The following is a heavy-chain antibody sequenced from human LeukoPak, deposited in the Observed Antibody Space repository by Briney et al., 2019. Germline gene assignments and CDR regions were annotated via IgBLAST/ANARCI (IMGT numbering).Heavy chain of an antibody. CDR2: IYPGGSDT. V-gene: IGHV5-51*01. CDR1: GYSFTSYW. J-gene: IGHJ6*03. Sequence: GESLKISCKGSGYSFTSYWIGWVRQMPGKGLEWMGIIYPGGSDTRYSPSFQGQVTISADKSISTAYLQWSSLKASDTAMYYCARNYRSPYYYYYYYMDVWGKGTTVTVSS. D-gene: IGHD1-7*01. CDR3: ARNYRSPYYYYYYYMDV.